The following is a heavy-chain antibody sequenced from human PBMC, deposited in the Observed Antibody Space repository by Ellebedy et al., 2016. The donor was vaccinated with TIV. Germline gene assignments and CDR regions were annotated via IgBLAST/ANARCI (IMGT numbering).Heavy chain of an antibody. CDR3: ARSLELERPMGAFDI. D-gene: IGHD1-1*01. Sequence: PGGSLRLSCKGSGYSFTSYWIGWVRQMPGKGLEWMGIIYPGDSDTRYSPSFQGQVTISADKSISTAYLQWSSLKASDTAMYYCARSLELERPMGAFDIWGQGTMVTVSS. V-gene: IGHV5-51*01. CDR2: IYPGDSDT. CDR1: GYSFTSYW. J-gene: IGHJ3*02.